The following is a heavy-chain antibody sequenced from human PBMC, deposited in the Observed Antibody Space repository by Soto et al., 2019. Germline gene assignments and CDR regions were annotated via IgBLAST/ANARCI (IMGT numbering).Heavy chain of an antibody. J-gene: IGHJ4*02. Sequence: PRWSLRLSCSASVFTFSSYAMHWFRQAPGKGLEWVAVISYDGSNKYYADSVKGRFTISRDNSKNTLYLQMNSLRAEDTAVYYCARDGGDYGDYVDYFDYWGQGTLVTVSS. CDR1: VFTFSSYA. CDR2: ISYDGSNK. D-gene: IGHD4-17*01. CDR3: ARDGGDYGDYVDYFDY. V-gene: IGHV3-30-3*01.